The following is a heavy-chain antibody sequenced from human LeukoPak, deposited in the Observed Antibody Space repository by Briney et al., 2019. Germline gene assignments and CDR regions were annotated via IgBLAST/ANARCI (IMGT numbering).Heavy chain of an antibody. CDR2: IYYSGNT. J-gene: IGHJ3*02. CDR1: GGSISSSSYY. V-gene: IGHV4-39*01. CDR3: ARQGAAAGTPLAFDI. D-gene: IGHD6-13*01. Sequence: ASETLSLTCTVSGGSISSSSYYWGWIRQPPGKGLEWIGSIYYSGNTYYNPSLRSRVTMSVDTSGNQFSLKLTSVTAADTAVYYCARQGAAAGTPLAFDIWGQGTMVTVSS.